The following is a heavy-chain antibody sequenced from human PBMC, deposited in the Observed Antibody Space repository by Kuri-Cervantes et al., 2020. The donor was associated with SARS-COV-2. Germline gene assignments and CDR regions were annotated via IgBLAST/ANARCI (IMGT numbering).Heavy chain of an antibody. D-gene: IGHD3-16*02. V-gene: IGHV3-74*01. Sequence: GESLKISCATSGFTFRHYTMHWVRQAPGKGLVWVSRINSDGSSTIYADSVKGRFTISRDNAKNTLYLQMNSLRAEDTAVYYCARDGGYRTSSSFDYWGQGTLVTVSS. CDR2: INSDGSST. J-gene: IGHJ4*02. CDR1: GFTFRHYT. CDR3: ARDGGYRTSSSFDY.